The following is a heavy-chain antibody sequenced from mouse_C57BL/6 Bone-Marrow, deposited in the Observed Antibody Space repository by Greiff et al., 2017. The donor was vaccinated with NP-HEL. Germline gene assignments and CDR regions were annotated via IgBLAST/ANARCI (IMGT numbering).Heavy chain of an antibody. D-gene: IGHD1-1*01. CDR1: GFSLTSYA. Sequence: VQLVESGPGLVAPSQSLSITCTVSGFSLTSYAISWVRQPPGKGLEWLGVIWTGGGTNYNSALKSRLSISKDNSKSQVFLKMNSLQTDDTARYYCARNEILRYFAWFAYWGQGTLVTVSA. CDR3: ARNEILRYFAWFAY. V-gene: IGHV2-9-1*01. CDR2: IWTGGGT. J-gene: IGHJ3*01.